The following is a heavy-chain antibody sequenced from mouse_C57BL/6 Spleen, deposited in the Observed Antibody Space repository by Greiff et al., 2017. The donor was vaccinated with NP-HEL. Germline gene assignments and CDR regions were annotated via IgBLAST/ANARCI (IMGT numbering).Heavy chain of an antibody. D-gene: IGHD1-1*01. CDR1: GYTFTSYW. V-gene: IGHV1-55*01. CDR3: ARFLTTVVAHYAMDY. Sequence: QVQLQQPGAELVKPGASVKMSCKAFGYTFTSYWITWVKQRPGQGLEWIGDIYPGSGSTNYNEKFKSKATLTVDTSSSTAYMQLSSLTSEDSAVYYCARFLTTVVAHYAMDYWGQGTSVTVSS. J-gene: IGHJ4*01. CDR2: IYPGSGST.